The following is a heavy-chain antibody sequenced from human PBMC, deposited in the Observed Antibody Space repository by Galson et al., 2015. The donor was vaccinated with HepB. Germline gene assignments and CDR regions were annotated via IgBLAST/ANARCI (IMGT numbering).Heavy chain of an antibody. J-gene: IGHJ4*02. CDR1: GFTFSSYA. CDR3: AREAEALDY. V-gene: IGHV3-30*04. CDR2: ILYDGSNQ. Sequence: SLRLSCAASGFTFSSYAMHWVRQAPGKGLEWVALILYDGSNQYYADSVRGRFTISRDNSKNTLFLQMNSLRAEDTAVYYCAREAEALDYWGQGTLVTVSS. D-gene: IGHD6-19*01.